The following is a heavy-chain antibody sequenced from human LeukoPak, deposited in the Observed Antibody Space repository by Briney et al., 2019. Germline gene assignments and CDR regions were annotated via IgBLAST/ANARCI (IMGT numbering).Heavy chain of an antibody. CDR1: GFTFSDYY. CDR2: ISSSGSTI. CDR3: ARDGPDSSSWPYFDY. Sequence: PGGSLRLSCAASGFTFSDYYMSWIRQAPGKGLEWVSYISSSGSTIYYADSVKGRFTISRDNSKNTLYLQMNSLRADDTAVYYCARDGPDSSSWPYFDYWGQGTLVTLSS. D-gene: IGHD6-13*01. J-gene: IGHJ4*02. V-gene: IGHV3-11*04.